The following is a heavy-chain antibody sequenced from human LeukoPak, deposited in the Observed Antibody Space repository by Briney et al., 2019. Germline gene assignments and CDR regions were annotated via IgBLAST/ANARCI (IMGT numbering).Heavy chain of an antibody. V-gene: IGHV1-2*02. Sequence: HRASVKVSCKASGYTFTGYYMHWVRQAPGQGLEWMGWIIPNSGATKYAQKFQGRVTMTWDTSISAVYMELSRLISDDTAVYYCARGEEGNYYYYYGMDVWGQGTTVTVSS. CDR1: GYTFTGYY. CDR2: IIPNSGAT. J-gene: IGHJ6*02. CDR3: ARGEEGNYYYYYGMDV.